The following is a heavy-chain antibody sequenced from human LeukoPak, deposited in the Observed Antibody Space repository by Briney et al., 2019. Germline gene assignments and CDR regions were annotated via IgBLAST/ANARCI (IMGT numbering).Heavy chain of an antibody. CDR3: TSYSGYDCFDY. J-gene: IGHJ4*02. V-gene: IGHV3-15*01. Sequence: GGSLRLSCAVSGLPLNQAWMIWVRQAPGKGREWVGRNKSKNDDGITDYDAPVKGRFTISRDDSKNTLYLQMNSQETEDTSLYYGTSYSGYDCFDYWGQGTLVTVSS. CDR2: NKSKNDDGIT. CDR1: GLPLNQAW. D-gene: IGHD5-12*01.